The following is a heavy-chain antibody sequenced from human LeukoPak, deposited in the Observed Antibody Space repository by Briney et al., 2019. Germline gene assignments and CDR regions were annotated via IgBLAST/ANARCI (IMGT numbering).Heavy chain of an antibody. CDR3: AGGVGGELFDY. D-gene: IGHD1-26*01. CDR2: IYYSGST. Sequence: PSETLSLTCTVSGGSISSYYWSWIRQPPGKGLEWIGYIYYSGSTNYNPSLKSRVTISVDTSKNQFSLKLSSVTAADTAVYYCAGGVGGELFDYWGQGTLVTVSS. V-gene: IGHV4-59*01. CDR1: GGSISSYY. J-gene: IGHJ4*02.